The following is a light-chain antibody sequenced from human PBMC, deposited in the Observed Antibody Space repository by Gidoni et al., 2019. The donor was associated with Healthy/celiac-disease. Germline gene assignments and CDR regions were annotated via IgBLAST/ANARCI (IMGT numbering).Light chain of an antibody. V-gene: IGKV3-15*01. CDR1: QSVSSN. CDR3: QQYNIWPPWT. CDR2: DAS. J-gene: IGKJ1*01. Sequence: EIVMTQSPATLSVSPGERATLSCRASQSVSSNLAWYQQKPGQAPRLLIYDASTRATGIPARFSGGRSGTEFTLTISSLQSEDFAVYYCQQYNIWPPWTFGQGTKVEIK.